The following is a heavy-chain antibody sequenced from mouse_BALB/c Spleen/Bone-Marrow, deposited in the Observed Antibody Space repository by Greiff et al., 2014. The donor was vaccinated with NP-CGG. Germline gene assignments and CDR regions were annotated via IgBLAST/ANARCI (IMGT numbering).Heavy chain of an antibody. J-gene: IGHJ2*01. Sequence: EVKVVESGGGLVQPGGSLKLSCAASGFTFSSYGMSWVSQTPDKRLELVATINSNGGSTYYPDSVKGRFTISRDNAKNTLYLQMSSLKSEDTAMYYCARPYRYYFDYWGQGTTLTVSS. CDR3: ARPYRYYFDY. CDR2: INSNGGST. D-gene: IGHD2-14*01. V-gene: IGHV5-6-3*01. CDR1: GFTFSSYG.